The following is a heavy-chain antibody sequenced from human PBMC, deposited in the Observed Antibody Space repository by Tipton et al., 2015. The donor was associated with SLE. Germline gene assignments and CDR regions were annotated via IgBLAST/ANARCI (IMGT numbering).Heavy chain of an antibody. CDR3: ARDRGGHYYDTSNDAFDI. Sequence: SLRLSCAASGFTFSSYSMNWVRQAPGKGLEWVSSISSSSSYIYYADSVKGRFTISRDNAKNSLYLQMNSLRAEDTAVYHCARDRGGHYYDTSNDAFDIWGQGTMVTVSS. V-gene: IGHV3-21*01. CDR2: ISSSSSYI. D-gene: IGHD3-22*01. J-gene: IGHJ3*02. CDR1: GFTFSSYS.